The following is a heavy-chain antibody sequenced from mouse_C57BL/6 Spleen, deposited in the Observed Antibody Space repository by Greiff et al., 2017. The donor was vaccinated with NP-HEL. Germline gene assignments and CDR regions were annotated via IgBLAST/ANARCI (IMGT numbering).Heavy chain of an antibody. CDR1: GFSLTSYG. CDR3: AKIAYYSNYGSAMDY. J-gene: IGHJ4*01. V-gene: IGHV2-5*01. Sequence: VQLVESGPGLVQPSQSLSITCTVSGFSLTSYGVHWVRQSPGKGLEWLGVLWRGGSTDYNAAFMSRLSITKDNSKSQVFFKMDSLQADDTAIYYCAKIAYYSNYGSAMDYWGQGTSVTVSS. D-gene: IGHD2-5*01. CDR2: LWRGGST.